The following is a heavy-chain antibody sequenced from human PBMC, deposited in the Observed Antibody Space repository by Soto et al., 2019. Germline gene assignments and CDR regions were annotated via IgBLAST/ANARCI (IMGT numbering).Heavy chain of an antibody. V-gene: IGHV4-4*02. CDR1: GGSVTSRNW. CDR3: ARQELELDWFDP. Sequence: QVQLQESGPGLVQPAGTLPLTCTVSGGSVTSRNWWIWVRQPPGKGLEWIGAIHHSGTTDYNPSLKSRATISVDKSKNHFSLRLTSVTAADTALYYCARQELELDWFDPWGQGTLVSVSS. J-gene: IGHJ5*02. D-gene: IGHD1-7*01. CDR2: IHHSGTT.